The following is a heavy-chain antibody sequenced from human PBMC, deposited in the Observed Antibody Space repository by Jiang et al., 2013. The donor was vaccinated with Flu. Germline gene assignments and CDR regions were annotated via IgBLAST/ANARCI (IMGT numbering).Heavy chain of an antibody. V-gene: IGHV1-18*01. CDR3: ARLPIAVPYYYFDC. D-gene: IGHD6-19*01. CDR2: INAYNGHT. Sequence: SGAEVKKPGASVKVSCKASGYTFINYGVSWVRQAPGQGLEWMGWINAYNGHTNYAQKLQGRVTMTTDTSTSTAYMELRGLRSDDTAVYFCARLPIAVPYYYFDCWGQGTLVTVSS. J-gene: IGHJ4*02. CDR1: GYTFINYG.